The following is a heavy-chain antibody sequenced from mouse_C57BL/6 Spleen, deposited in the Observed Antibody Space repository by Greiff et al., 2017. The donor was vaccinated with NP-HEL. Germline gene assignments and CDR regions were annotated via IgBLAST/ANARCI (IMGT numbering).Heavy chain of an antibody. CDR2: INYDGSST. Sequence: VQLKESEGGLVQPGSSMKLSCTASGFTFSDYYMAWVRQVPEKGLEWVANINYDGSSTYYLDSLKSRFIISRDNAKNILYLQMSSLKSEDTATYYCARDLTMITHWYFDVWGTGTTVTVSS. D-gene: IGHD2-4*01. J-gene: IGHJ1*03. CDR3: ARDLTMITHWYFDV. V-gene: IGHV5-16*01. CDR1: GFTFSDYY.